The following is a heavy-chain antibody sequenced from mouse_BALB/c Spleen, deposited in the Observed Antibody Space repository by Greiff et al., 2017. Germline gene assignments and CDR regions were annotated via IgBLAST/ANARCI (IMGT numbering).Heavy chain of an antibody. CDR1: GFTFSSYA. V-gene: IGHV5-9-4*01. Sequence: EVQLVESGGGLVKPGGSLKLSCAASGFTFSSYAMSWVRQSPEKRLEWVAEISSGGSYTYYPDTVTGRFTISRDNAKNTLYLEMSSLRSEDTAMYYCARVGLRYFDYWGQGTTLTVSS. CDR3: ARVGLRYFDY. D-gene: IGHD2-2*01. CDR2: ISSGGSYT. J-gene: IGHJ2*01.